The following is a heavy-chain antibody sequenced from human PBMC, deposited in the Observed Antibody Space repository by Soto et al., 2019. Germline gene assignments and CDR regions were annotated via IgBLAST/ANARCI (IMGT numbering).Heavy chain of an antibody. CDR2: LIPIFGTA. D-gene: IGHD3-16*01. Sequence: QVQLVQSGAEVKKPGSSVKVSCKASGGTFSSYAISWVRQAPGQGLEWMGGLIPIFGTANYAQKFQGRVTSTADETTSTAYMELSSLRSENTAVYYCARDLGFGRPRAFDYWGQGTLDTVSS. J-gene: IGHJ4*02. CDR3: ARDLGFGRPRAFDY. CDR1: GGTFSSYA. V-gene: IGHV1-69*01.